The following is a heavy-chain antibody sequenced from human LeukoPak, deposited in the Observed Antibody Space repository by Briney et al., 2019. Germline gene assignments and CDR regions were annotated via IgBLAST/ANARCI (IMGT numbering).Heavy chain of an antibody. CDR2: IYDSGST. V-gene: IGHV4-39*01. CDR1: GGSSSSSSYY. Sequence: SETLSLTCTVSGGSSSSSSYYWGWIRQPPGKGLEWIGSIYDSGSTYYNPSLKSRVTISIDTSKNQLSLKMSSVTAADTAVYYCASPVSDYWGQGTLVTVSS. CDR3: ASPVSDY. J-gene: IGHJ4*02.